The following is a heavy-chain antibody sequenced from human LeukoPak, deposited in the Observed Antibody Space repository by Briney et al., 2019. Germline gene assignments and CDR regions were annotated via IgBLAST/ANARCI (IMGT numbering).Heavy chain of an antibody. CDR3: ARHLNPGRRLLWFGDYYYYYGMDF. D-gene: IGHD3-10*01. CDR2: IYYSGST. CDR1: GGSISSSSYY. Sequence: PSETLSLTCTVSGGSISSSSYYWGWIRQPPGKGLEWIGSIYYSGSTYYNPSLKSRVTISVDTSKNQFSLKLSSVTAADTAVYYCARHLNPGRRLLWFGDYYYYYGMDFWGQGTTVTVSS. V-gene: IGHV4-39*01. J-gene: IGHJ6*02.